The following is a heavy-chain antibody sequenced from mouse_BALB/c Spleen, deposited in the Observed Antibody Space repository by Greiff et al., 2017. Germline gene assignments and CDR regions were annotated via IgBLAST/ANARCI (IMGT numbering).Heavy chain of an antibody. Sequence: EVQLQQSGAELVKPGASVKLSCTASGFNIKDTYMHWVKQRPEQGLEWIGRIDPANGNTKYDPKFQGKATITADTSSNTAYLQLSSLTSEDTAVYYCARSMIPSYWYFDVWGAGTTVTVSS. D-gene: IGHD2-3*01. V-gene: IGHV14-3*02. CDR3: ARSMIPSYWYFDV. CDR1: GFNIKDTY. J-gene: IGHJ1*01. CDR2: IDPANGNT.